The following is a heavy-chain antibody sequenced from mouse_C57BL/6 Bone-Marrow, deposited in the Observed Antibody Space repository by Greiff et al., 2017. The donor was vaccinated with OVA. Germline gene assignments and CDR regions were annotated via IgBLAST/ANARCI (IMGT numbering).Heavy chain of an antibody. Sequence: EVKLQESGGGLVQPGGSLKLSCAASGFTFSDYYMYWVRQTPEKRLEWVAYISNGGGSTYYPDTVKGRFTISRDNAKNTLYLQMSRLKSEDTAMYYCARHGGYFWYFDVWGTGTTVTVSS. CDR1: GFTFSDYY. V-gene: IGHV5-12*01. D-gene: IGHD2-3*01. J-gene: IGHJ1*03. CDR2: ISNGGGST. CDR3: ARHGGYFWYFDV.